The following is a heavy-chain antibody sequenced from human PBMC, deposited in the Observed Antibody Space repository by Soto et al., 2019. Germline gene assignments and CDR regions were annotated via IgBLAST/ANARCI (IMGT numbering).Heavy chain of an antibody. CDR3: ARHARHLEWLQPFDY. D-gene: IGHD3-3*01. CDR1: GGTVSNYP. CDR2: IIPMFGTP. J-gene: IGHJ4*02. V-gene: IGHV1-69*01. Sequence: QVQLVQSGAEVKEPGSSVKVSCTASGGTVSNYPISWVRQAPGQGLEWMGGIIPMFGTPNYALKFQGRDTITADESTSTAYMELSSLRYDDTAVYYCARHARHLEWLQPFDYWGQGALVTVSS.